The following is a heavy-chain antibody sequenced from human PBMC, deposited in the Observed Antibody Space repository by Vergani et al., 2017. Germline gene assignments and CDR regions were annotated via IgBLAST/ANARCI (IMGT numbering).Heavy chain of an antibody. V-gene: IGHV4-38-2*02. J-gene: IGHJ4*02. Sequence: QVQLQESGPGLVKPSETLSLTCAVSGYSISSGYYWGWIRQPPGKGLEWIGSIYHSGSTYYNPSLKSRVTISVDTSKNQFSLKLSSVTAADPAVYYCARDGDGRFGELLSYFDYWGQGTLVTVSS. CDR1: GYSISSGYY. CDR2: IYHSGST. D-gene: IGHD3-10*01. CDR3: ARDGDGRFGELLSYFDY.